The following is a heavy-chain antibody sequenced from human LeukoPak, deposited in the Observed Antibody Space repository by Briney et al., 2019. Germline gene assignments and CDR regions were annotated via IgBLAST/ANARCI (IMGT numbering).Heavy chain of an antibody. V-gene: IGHV5-51*01. J-gene: IGHJ6*03. CDR2: IYPGDSDT. CDR3: TRLPDAGGYYYYMDV. CDR1: GYSFTSYW. D-gene: IGHD3-16*01. Sequence: NPGESLKISCKGSGYSFTSYWIGWVRQMPGKGLEWMGIIYPGDSDTRYSPSFQGQVTISADKSISTAYLQWSSLKASDTAMYYCTRLPDAGGYYYYMDVWGKGTTVTVSS.